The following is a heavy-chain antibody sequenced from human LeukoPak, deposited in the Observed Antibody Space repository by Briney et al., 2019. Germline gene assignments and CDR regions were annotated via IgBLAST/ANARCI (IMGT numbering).Heavy chain of an antibody. CDR3: AKDITNGWGYSYGSNFDY. J-gene: IGHJ4*02. CDR2: ISGVGGST. Sequence: GGSLRLSCAASGFTFDDYAMHWVRQAPGKGLQWVSLISGVGGSTYYADSVKGRFTISRDNSKNSLYLQMNSLRTEDTALYYCAKDITNGWGYSYGSNFDYWGQGTLVTVSS. CDR1: GFTFDDYA. V-gene: IGHV3-43*02. D-gene: IGHD5-18*01.